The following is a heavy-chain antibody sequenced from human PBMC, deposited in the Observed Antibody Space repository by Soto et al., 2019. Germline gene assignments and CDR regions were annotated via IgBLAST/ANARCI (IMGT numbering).Heavy chain of an antibody. Sequence: SVKVSCKASGFTFTSSAVQWVRQARGQRLEGIGWIVVGSGNTNYAQKFQERVTITRDMSTSTAYMELSSLRSEDTAVYYCAADRPVKSYSYHPTYYYYGMDVWGQGTTVTVSS. J-gene: IGHJ6*02. CDR3: AADRPVKSYSYHPTYYYYGMDV. V-gene: IGHV1-58*01. D-gene: IGHD5-18*01. CDR1: GFTFTSSA. CDR2: IVVGSGNT.